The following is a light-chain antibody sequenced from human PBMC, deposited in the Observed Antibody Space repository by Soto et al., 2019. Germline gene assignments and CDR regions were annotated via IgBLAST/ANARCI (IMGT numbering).Light chain of an antibody. CDR2: GAS. CDR3: QQYNNWPQT. J-gene: IGKJ1*01. Sequence: VMTQAPATLSVSPGEGATLSCRASQTVNNNVAWYQLKDGQVPRLLIYGASTRATDIPARFSGSGSGTEFTLTISSLQSEDFAEYHRQQYNNWPQTFGQGTKVDIK. CDR1: QTVNNN. V-gene: IGKV3-15*01.